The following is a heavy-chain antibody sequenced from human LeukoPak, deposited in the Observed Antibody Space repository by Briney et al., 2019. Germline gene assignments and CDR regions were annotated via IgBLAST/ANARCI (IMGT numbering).Heavy chain of an antibody. CDR3: ARLGSLGWSGYYTGIDYFDY. CDR1: GDSLGDYY. CDR2: IHHSGST. J-gene: IGHJ4*02. V-gene: IGHV4-59*08. D-gene: IGHD3-3*01. Sequence: SETLSLTCSVSGDSLGDYYWSWIRQSPGKGLEWLGYIHHSGSTTHNPSLKSRVSISMDTSKNQFSLKLSSVTAADTAVYYCARLGSLGWSGYYTGIDYFDYWGQGTLVTVSS.